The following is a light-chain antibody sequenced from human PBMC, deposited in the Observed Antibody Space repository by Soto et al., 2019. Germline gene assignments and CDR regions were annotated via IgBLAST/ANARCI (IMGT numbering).Light chain of an antibody. J-gene: IGLJ1*01. CDR3: SSYTGSSTLV. CDR2: EVS. CDR1: SSDFGDYDY. V-gene: IGLV2-14*01. Sequence: QSALTQPASVSGSPGQSITISCTGTSSDFGDYDYASWYLQHPGKVPKLMIYEVSNRPSGVSNRFSGSKSGNTASLTISGLQAEDEADYYCSSYTGSSTLVFGTGTKLTVL.